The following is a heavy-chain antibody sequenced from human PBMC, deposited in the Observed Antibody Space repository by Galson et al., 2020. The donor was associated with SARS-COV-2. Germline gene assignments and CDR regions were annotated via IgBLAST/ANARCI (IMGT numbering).Heavy chain of an antibody. J-gene: IGHJ4*02. CDR3: AKSAVAGVFDS. Sequence: GGSLRLSCAASGFRFSSYPMTWVRQAPGKGLEWVSNISPSGGRPDYADSVKGRFTISRDNSKNTVYLQMNSLRGKDTAVYYCAKSAVAGVFDSWGQGTLVTVS. V-gene: IGHV3-23*01. CDR2: ISPSGGRP. CDR1: GFRFSSYP. D-gene: IGHD6-19*01.